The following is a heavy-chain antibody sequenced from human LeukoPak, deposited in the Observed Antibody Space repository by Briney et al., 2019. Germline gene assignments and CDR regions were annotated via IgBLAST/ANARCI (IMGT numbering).Heavy chain of an antibody. CDR1: GYTFTDYY. V-gene: IGHV1-2*02. Sequence: GASVKVSCKASGYTFTDYYMHWVRQAPGQGLEWMGWINPNSGGTNYAQKFQGRVTMTRDTSISTAYMELSRLRSDDTAVYYCASTYGSGSYLPYYFDYWGQGTLVTVSS. J-gene: IGHJ4*02. D-gene: IGHD3-10*01. CDR3: ASTYGSGSYLPYYFDY. CDR2: INPNSGGT.